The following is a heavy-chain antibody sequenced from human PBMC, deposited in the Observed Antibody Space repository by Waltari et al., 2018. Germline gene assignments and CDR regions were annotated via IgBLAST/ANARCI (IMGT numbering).Heavy chain of an antibody. CDR3: ATWKGVYYDSSGYRQFDY. CDR2: FGPEDGET. CDR1: GYTLTELS. J-gene: IGHJ4*02. Sequence: QVQLVQSGAEVKKPGASVKVSCTVSGYTLTELSMHWVRKAPGKGLEWMGGFGPEDGETNYAQKYQGRVTMTEDTSTDTAYMELSSLRSEDTAVYYCATWKGVYYDSSGYRQFDYWGQGTLVTVSS. V-gene: IGHV1-24*01. D-gene: IGHD3-22*01.